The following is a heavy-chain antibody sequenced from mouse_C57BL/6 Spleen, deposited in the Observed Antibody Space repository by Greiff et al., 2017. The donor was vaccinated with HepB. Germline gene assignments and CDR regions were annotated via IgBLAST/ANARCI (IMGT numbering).Heavy chain of an antibody. V-gene: IGHV10-3*01. D-gene: IGHD1-1*01. J-gene: IGHJ4*01. CDR2: IRSKSSNYAT. CDR3: VREGITTVVNAMDY. CDR1: GFTFNTYA. Sequence: EVQGVESGGGLVQPKGSLKLSCAASGFTFNTYAMHWVRQAPGKGLEWVARIRSKSSNYATYYADSVKDRFTISRDDSQSMLYLQMNNLKTEDTAMYYCVREGITTVVNAMDYWGQGTSVTVSS.